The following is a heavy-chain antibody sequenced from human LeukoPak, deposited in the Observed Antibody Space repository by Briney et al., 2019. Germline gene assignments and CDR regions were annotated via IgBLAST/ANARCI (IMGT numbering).Heavy chain of an antibody. D-gene: IGHD2-21*02. CDR2: ISWNSGSI. CDR1: GFTFDDYA. V-gene: IGHV3-9*01. CDR3: AKDISAHIVVVTATRPGAFDI. Sequence: GGSLRLSCAASGFTFDDYAMHWVRQAPGKGLEWVSGISWNSGSIGYAESVKGRFTISRDNAKNSLYLQMNSLRAEDTALYYCAKDISAHIVVVTATRPGAFDIWGQGTMVTVSS. J-gene: IGHJ3*02.